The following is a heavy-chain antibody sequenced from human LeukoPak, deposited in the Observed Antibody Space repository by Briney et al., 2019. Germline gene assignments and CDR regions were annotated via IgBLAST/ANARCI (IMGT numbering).Heavy chain of an antibody. Sequence: KSGGSLRLSCAASGFIFSIYWMSWVRQAPGKGLEWVGRIKSKADGGTTDYAAPVKGRFTISRDDSKNTLYLQMNSLKTEDTAVYYCATDLRWELVVDYWGQGTLVSVSS. CDR1: GFIFSIYW. CDR2: IKSKADGGTT. V-gene: IGHV3-15*01. CDR3: ATDLRWELVVDY. D-gene: IGHD3-10*01. J-gene: IGHJ4*02.